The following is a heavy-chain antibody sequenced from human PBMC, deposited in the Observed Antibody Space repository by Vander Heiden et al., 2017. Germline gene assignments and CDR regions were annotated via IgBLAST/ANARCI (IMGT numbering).Heavy chain of an antibody. J-gene: IGHJ5*02. V-gene: IGHV4-39*01. CDR3: ARTYYYGSGSYWTFDP. CDR1: GGSISSSSFY. Sequence: QLQLQESRPGLVKPSETLSLTCTVPGGSISSSSFYWGCIRQPPGKGLEWIGSIYYSGSTYYNPSLKSRVTISVDTSKNQFSRKLSSVTAADTAVYYCARTYYYGSGSYWTFDPWGQGTLVTVSS. CDR2: IYYSGST. D-gene: IGHD3-10*01.